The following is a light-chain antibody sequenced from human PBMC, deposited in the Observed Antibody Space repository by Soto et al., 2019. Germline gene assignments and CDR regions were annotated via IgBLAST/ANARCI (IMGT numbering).Light chain of an antibody. J-gene: IGKJ2*02. CDR2: WAA. CDR3: EPYYSTPCN. V-gene: IGKV4-1*01. Sequence: DIVMTQSPDSLAVSLGARATINGKSSQSVLYSSNNKNYFGWYQQKPGQPPKLLIDWAATRESGVPDRFSVSGSGTDFNPTNSSLQAEYVAVDYCEPYYSTPCNVGQGTKLEIK. CDR1: QSVLYSSNNKNY.